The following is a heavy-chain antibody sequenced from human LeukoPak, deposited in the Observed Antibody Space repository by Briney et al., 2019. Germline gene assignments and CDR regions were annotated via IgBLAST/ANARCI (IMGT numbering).Heavy chain of an antibody. CDR2: IYNTGTT. V-gene: IGHV4-31*03. Sequence: SETLSLTCTVSGGSISSGGYYWCWIRQHPGKGLEWIGYIYNTGTTYYNSSLKSRLTISVDTSENQFSLKLSSVTAADTAVYYCAGIVAAANAAFDIWGQGTMVTVSS. CDR3: AGIVAAANAAFDI. D-gene: IGHD3-16*02. J-gene: IGHJ3*02. CDR1: GGSISSGGYY.